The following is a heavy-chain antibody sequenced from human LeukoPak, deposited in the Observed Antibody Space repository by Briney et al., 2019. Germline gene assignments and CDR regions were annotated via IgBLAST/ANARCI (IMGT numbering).Heavy chain of an antibody. CDR2: IRYDGSNK. J-gene: IGHJ4*02. CDR3: AKVGSNCFDY. D-gene: IGHD6-13*01. V-gene: IGHV3-30*02. Sequence: PGGSLRLSCAASGFTFSSYGMHWVRQAPGKGLEWVAFIRYDGSNKYYADSVRGRFTISRDNSKNTLYLQMNSLRAEDTAVYYCAKVGSNCFDYWGQGTLVTVSS. CDR1: GFTFSSYG.